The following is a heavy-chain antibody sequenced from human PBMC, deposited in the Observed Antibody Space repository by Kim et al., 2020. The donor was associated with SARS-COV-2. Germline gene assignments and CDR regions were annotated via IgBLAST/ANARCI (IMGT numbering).Heavy chain of an antibody. Sequence: SCAASGFTFRSYAMNWVRQAPGKGLEWVSGIYSSGSRTYYADSVKGRFTISRDNSKNTLYLQMNSLRSEDTAVYYCAKDWATDMVTFFDYWGQGALVTVSS. CDR1: GFTFRSYA. D-gene: IGHD5-18*01. CDR2: IYSSGSRT. CDR3: AKDWATDMVTFFDY. V-gene: IGHV3-23*03. J-gene: IGHJ4*02.